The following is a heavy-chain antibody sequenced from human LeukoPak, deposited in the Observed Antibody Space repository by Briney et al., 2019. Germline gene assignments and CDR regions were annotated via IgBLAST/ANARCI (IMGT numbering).Heavy chain of an antibody. CDR1: GGSISNYY. Sequence: SETLSLTCTVSGGSISNYYWNWIRQPPGKGLEWIGYIYNSGRTNYNPSLKSRVTVSVDTSKNQFSLKLSSVTAADTAVYYCARRLGRKFGERFYYYHYMDVWGKGTTVTISS. CDR2: IYNSGRT. CDR3: ARRLGRKFGERFYYYHYMDV. V-gene: IGHV4-59*01. D-gene: IGHD3-10*01. J-gene: IGHJ6*03.